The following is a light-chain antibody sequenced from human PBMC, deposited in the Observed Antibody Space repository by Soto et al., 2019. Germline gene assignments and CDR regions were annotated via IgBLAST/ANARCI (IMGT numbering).Light chain of an antibody. CDR3: AAWDDSLNAFV. Sequence: QSVLTQSPSASGTPGQRVTISCSGSSSSIGSNAVNWYQQFPGPAPRFLIYHNVQRPSGVPDRFSGSKSGTSASLAISGLHSEDEADYYCAAWDDSLNAFVFGTGTKLTVL. CDR2: HNV. CDR1: SSSIGSNA. V-gene: IGLV1-44*01. J-gene: IGLJ1*01.